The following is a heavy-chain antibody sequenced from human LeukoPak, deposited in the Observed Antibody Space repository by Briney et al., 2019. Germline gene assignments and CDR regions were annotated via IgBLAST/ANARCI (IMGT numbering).Heavy chain of an antibody. J-gene: IGHJ4*02. V-gene: IGHV3-53*01. Sequence: AGGSLRLSCAVSGFTVSSSYMSWVRQAPGKGLEWVSVIYTGGTTYYADSVKGRFTISRDNSKNTLYLQMNSLRAEDTALYYCARDGDDTSGYFSPFDYWGQGTLVTVSS. CDR3: ARDGDDTSGYFSPFDY. CDR2: IYTGGTT. CDR1: GFTVSSSY. D-gene: IGHD3-22*01.